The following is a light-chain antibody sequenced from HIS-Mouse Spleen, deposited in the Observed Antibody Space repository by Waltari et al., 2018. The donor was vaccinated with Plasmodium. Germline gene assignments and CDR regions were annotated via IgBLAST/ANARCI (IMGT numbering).Light chain of an antibody. J-gene: IGLJ2*01. CDR3: SSYAGSNNLV. Sequence: QSALTQPPSASGSPGQSVPISCTGTSSDVGGYNYVSWYHQHPGKAPKRMIYEVSKRPSGVPDRFSGSKSGNTASLTVSGLQAEDEADYYCSSYAGSNNLVFGGGTKLTVL. CDR1: SSDVGGYNY. V-gene: IGLV2-8*01. CDR2: EVS.